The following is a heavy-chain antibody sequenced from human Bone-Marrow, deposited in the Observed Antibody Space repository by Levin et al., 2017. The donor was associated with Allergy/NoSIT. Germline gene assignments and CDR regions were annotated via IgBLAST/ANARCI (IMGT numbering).Heavy chain of an antibody. CDR1: GFTFRNYW. CDR3: ARDSGWGFDP. V-gene: IGHV3-74*01. J-gene: IGHJ5*02. Sequence: LSLTCAAAGFTFRNYWMHWVRQAPGKGLLWVSRINSDGSSTSYAESVKGRLTISRDNAKNTVYLQMNSLRAEDTAVYYCARDSGWGFDPWGQGTLVTVSS. CDR2: INSDGSST. D-gene: IGHD6-25*01.